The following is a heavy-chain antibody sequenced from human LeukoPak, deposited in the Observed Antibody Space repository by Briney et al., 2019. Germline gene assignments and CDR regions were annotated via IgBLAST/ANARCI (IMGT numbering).Heavy chain of an antibody. J-gene: IGHJ6*02. V-gene: IGHV4-34*01. Sequence: SETLSLTCAVYGGSFSGYYWSWIRQPPGKGLEWIGEINHSGSTNYNPSLKSRVTISVDTSKNQFSLKLSSVTAADTAVYYCARVAYPPTRLHNYYYYSMDVWGQGTTVTVSS. CDR2: INHSGST. D-gene: IGHD2-21*01. CDR1: GGSFSGYY. CDR3: ARVAYPPTRLHNYYYYSMDV.